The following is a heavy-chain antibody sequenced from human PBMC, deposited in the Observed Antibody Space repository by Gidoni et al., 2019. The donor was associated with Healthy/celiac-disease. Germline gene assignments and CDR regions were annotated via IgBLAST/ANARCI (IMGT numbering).Heavy chain of an antibody. Sequence: EVQLVESGGGLVQPGGSLRLSCAAPGFTFSSHIMNWVRQAPGKGLEWVSYISSSSSTIYYADSVKGRFTISRDNAKNSLYLQMNSLRDEDTAVYYCARDSGYSSGWSLPGGGYYYYYGMDVWGQGTTVTVSS. CDR3: ARDSGYSSGWSLPGGGYYYYYGMDV. D-gene: IGHD6-19*01. CDR1: GFTFSSHI. V-gene: IGHV3-48*02. J-gene: IGHJ6*02. CDR2: ISSSSSTI.